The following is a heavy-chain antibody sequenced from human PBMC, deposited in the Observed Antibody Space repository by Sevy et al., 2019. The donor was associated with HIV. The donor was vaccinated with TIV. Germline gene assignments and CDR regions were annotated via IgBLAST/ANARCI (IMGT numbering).Heavy chain of an antibody. CDR1: VDSVSSSDYY. CDR3: ARGHFFDSSGYAKSTDYFGIDV. J-gene: IGHJ6*02. CDR2: IYYRGKS. D-gene: IGHD3-22*01. Sequence: SETLSLICTVSVDSVSSSDYYWVWIRQSPGKGLEWIGSIYYRGKSHFNSSIKSRVTMSVDTSKNQFSLKLRSVTAADTAVYYCARGHFFDSSGYAKSTDYFGIDVWGQGTMVTVSS. V-gene: IGHV4-39*01.